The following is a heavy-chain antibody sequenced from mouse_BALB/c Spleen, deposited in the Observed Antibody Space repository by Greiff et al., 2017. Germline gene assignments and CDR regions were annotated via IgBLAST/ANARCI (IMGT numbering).Heavy chain of an antibody. CDR3: ARDWGTRATGAY. V-gene: IGHV2-9*02. CDR1: GFSLTSYG. Sequence: VMLVESGPGLVAPSQSLSITCTVSGFSLTSYGVHWVRQPPGKGLEWLGVIWAGGSTNYNSALMSRLSISKDNSKSQVFLKMNSLQTDDTAMYYCARDWGTRATGAYWGQGTLVTVSA. D-gene: IGHD3-1*01. CDR2: IWAGGST. J-gene: IGHJ3*01.